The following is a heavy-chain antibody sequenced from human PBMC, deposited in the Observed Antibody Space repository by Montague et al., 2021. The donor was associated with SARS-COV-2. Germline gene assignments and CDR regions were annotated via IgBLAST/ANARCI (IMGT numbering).Heavy chain of an antibody. J-gene: IGHJ4*02. D-gene: IGHD6-19*01. Sequence: SETLSLTCSVSGDSITPYGDSIGGYFWSWIRQPAGKGLEWIGRIYANGNFDYNPSLNSRVSMSMDTSKQEFSMRLISVTAADTAVYYCVRASLIKARIAVAGTTVDWGQGTLVTISS. V-gene: IGHV4-4*07. CDR1: GDSITPYGDSIGGYF. CDR3: VRASLIKARIAVAGTTVD. CDR2: IYANGNF.